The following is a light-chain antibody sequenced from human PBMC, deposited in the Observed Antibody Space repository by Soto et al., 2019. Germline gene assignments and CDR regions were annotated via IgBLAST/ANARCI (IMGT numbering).Light chain of an antibody. CDR2: EGS. CDR1: SSDVGSYNL. V-gene: IGLV2-23*01. J-gene: IGLJ2*01. Sequence: QSVLTQPASVSGSPGQSITISCTGTSSDVGSYNLVSWYQQHPGKAPKLMIYEGSKRPSGVSNRFSGSKFGNTASLTISGLQAEDEADYYCCSYAGSSTPVVFGGGTKVTVL. CDR3: CSYAGSSTPVV.